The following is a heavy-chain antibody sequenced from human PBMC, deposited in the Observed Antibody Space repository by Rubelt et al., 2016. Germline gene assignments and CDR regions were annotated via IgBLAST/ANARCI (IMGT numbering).Heavy chain of an antibody. Sequence: QVQLQQWGAGLLKPSETLSLTCAVYGGSFSGYYWSWIRQPPGKGLEWIGSIYYSGSTYYNPSLKIRVTIFVDTSKNQFSLKLSSVTAADTAVYYCARQFYGGKEFDYWGQGTLVTVSS. J-gene: IGHJ4*02. CDR3: ARQFYGGKEFDY. CDR1: GGSFSGYY. CDR2: IYYSGST. V-gene: IGHV4-34*01. D-gene: IGHD4-23*01.